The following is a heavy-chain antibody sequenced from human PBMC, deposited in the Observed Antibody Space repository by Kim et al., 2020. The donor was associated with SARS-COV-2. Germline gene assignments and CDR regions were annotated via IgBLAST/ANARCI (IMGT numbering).Heavy chain of an antibody. CDR3: ARAAHIAAAGRLLDY. D-gene: IGHD6-13*01. J-gene: IGHJ4*02. Sequence: VSVKSRITINPDTSKNQFSLQLNAVTPEDTAVYYCARAAHIAAAGRLLDYWGQGTLVTVSS. V-gene: IGHV6-1*01.